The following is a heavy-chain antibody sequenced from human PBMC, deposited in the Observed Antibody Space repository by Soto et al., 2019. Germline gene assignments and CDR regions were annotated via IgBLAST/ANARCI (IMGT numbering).Heavy chain of an antibody. CDR2: SNADGSAT. CDR1: GFTFSSNY. V-gene: IGHV3-74*01. J-gene: IGHJ4*02. CDR3: VRWEQRLGQGFNLFDY. Sequence: EVQLGESGGGLVQPGGSLRLSCAASGFTFSSNYMHWGRQAPGKGLVWVSRSNADGSATTYADSVKGRFTISRDNAKNTLYLQMNIMRVEETALYYCVRWEQRLGQGFNLFDYWGQGTLVTVSS. D-gene: IGHD1-1*01.